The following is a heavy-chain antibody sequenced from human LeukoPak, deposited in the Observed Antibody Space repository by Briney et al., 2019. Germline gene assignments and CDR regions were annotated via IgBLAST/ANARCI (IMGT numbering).Heavy chain of an antibody. CDR2: ISYDGSNK. D-gene: IGHD3-22*01. J-gene: IGHJ4*02. CDR1: GFTFSSYG. CDR3: ANDYYDRSGYYLSYYFDY. V-gene: IGHV3-30*18. Sequence: GGSLRLSCAASGFTFSSYGMHWVRQAPGKGLEWVAVISYDGSNKYYADSVKGRFTISRDNSKNTLYLQMNSLRAEDTAVYYCANDYYDRSGYYLSYYFDYWGQGTLVTVSS.